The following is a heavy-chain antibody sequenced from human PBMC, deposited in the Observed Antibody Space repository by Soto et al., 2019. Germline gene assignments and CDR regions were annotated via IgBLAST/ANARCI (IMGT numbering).Heavy chain of an antibody. CDR3: ASSSPFHY. CDR1: GDSISSYY. CDR2: IYYSGST. Sequence: SETLSLTCTVSGDSISSYYWSWIRQPPGKGLEWIGYIYYSGSTNYNPSLKSRVTISVDTSKNQFSLKLTSVTAADTGVYYCASSSPFHYWGPGILVTVSS. D-gene: IGHD6-6*01. V-gene: IGHV4-59*08. J-gene: IGHJ4*02.